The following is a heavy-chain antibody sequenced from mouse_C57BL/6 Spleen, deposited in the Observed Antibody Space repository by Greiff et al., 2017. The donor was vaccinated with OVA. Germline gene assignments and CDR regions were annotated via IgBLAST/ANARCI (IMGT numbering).Heavy chain of an antibody. D-gene: IGHD2-5*01. J-gene: IGHJ2*01. CDR2: IDPSDSYT. CDR1: GYTFTSYW. Sequence: VQLQQPGAELVMPGASVKLSCKASGYTFTSYWMHWVKQRPGHGLEWIGEIDPSDSYTNYNQKFKGKSTLTVDKSSSTAYMQLSSLTSEDSAVYYCARSYSNYSYYFDYWGQGTTLTVSS. CDR3: ARSYSNYSYYFDY. V-gene: IGHV1-69*01.